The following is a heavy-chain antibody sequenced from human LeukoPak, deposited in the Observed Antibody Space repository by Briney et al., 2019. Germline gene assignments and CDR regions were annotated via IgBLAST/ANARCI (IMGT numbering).Heavy chain of an antibody. CDR3: ARGSSGWYSDGELDY. CDR2: NNPSGGST. Sequence: ASVKVSCKASGYTFTSYYMHWVRQAPGQGLEWMGINNPSGGSTSYAQKFQGRVTMTRDTSTSTVYMELSSLRSEDTAVYYCARGSSGWYSDGELDYWGQGTLVTVSS. V-gene: IGHV1-46*01. CDR1: GYTFTSYY. D-gene: IGHD6-19*01. J-gene: IGHJ4*02.